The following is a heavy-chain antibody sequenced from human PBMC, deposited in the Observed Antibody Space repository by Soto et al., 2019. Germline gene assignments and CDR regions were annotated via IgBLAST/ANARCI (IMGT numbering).Heavy chain of an antibody. Sequence: QVQLVQSGAEVKKPGASVKVSCKAPGYTFTSYDINWVRQATGQGLEWMGWMNPNSGNTGYAQKFQGRVTMTRNTSISTAYMELSSLRSEDTAVYYCARGISKPPRGTTVTTPKYYYYYYMDVWGKGTTVTVSS. CDR2: MNPNSGNT. D-gene: IGHD4-17*01. CDR3: ARGISKPPRGTTVTTPKYYYYYYMDV. V-gene: IGHV1-8*01. J-gene: IGHJ6*03. CDR1: GYTFTSYD.